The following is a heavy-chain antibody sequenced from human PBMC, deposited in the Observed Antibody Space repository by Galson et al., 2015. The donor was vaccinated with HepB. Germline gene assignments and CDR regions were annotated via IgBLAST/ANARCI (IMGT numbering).Heavy chain of an antibody. J-gene: IGHJ3*02. CDR2: IIPIFGTA. CDR3: ARVLTIFGVASMGAFDI. D-gene: IGHD3-3*01. Sequence: SVKVSCKASGGTFSSYAISWVRQAPGQGLEWMGGIIPIFGTANYAQKFQGRVTITADESTSTAYMELSSLRSEDTAVYYCARVLTIFGVASMGAFDIWGQGTMVTVSS. CDR1: GGTFSSYA. V-gene: IGHV1-69*13.